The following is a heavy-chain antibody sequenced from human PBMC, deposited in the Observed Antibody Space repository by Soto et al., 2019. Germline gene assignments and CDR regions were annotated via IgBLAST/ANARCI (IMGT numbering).Heavy chain of an antibody. D-gene: IGHD2-21*01. CDR2: IWFDGSNK. Sequence: GGSLRLSCAASGFTVSSNYMSWVRQAPGKGLEWVALIWFDGSNKNYADSVKGRFTISRDNSKNTLSLQMNSLRAEDTAVYYCARKVGMEFDYWGQGTLVTVPQ. CDR1: GFTVSSNY. V-gene: IGHV3-33*08. J-gene: IGHJ4*02. CDR3: ARKVGMEFDY.